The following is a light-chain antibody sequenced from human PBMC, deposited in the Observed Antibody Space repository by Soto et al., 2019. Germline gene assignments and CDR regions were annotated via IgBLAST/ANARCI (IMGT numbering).Light chain of an antibody. Sequence: DIQMTQSPSSLSASVGDRVTITCRASQSISTWLAWYQQKPGKAPKFLIYDASSLKSGVPSRFSGSGSGTEFTLTISSLQPDDFATYYCQRYNSYSWTFGQGTKVDIK. CDR2: DAS. J-gene: IGKJ1*01. CDR1: QSISTW. V-gene: IGKV1-5*01. CDR3: QRYNSYSWT.